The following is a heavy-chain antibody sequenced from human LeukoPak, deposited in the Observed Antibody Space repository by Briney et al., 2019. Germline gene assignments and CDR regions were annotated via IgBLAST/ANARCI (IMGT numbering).Heavy chain of an antibody. Sequence: ASVKVSCKASGGIFSRSAIGWVRQAPGQGLEWMGGIIPVFGTTNYAQKFQGRVTFTADKSTRTGYMELRSLRSEDTAIYYCAKHLTIVSTIFDPWGQGTLVTVSS. CDR2: IIPVFGTT. J-gene: IGHJ5*02. CDR3: AKHLTIVSTIFDP. D-gene: IGHD5/OR15-5a*01. CDR1: GGIFSRSA. V-gene: IGHV1-69*06.